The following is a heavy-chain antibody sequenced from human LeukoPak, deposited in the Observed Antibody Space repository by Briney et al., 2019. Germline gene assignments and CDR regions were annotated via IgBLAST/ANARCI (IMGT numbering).Heavy chain of an antibody. CDR2: IIPIFGTA. D-gene: IGHD6-13*01. J-gene: IGHJ4*02. Sequence: SVKVSCKASGGTFSNYAISWVRQAPGQGLEWVGGIIPIFGTANYAQKFQGRVTITADKSTSTAYMELSSLRSEDTAVYFCAIFEAGRLNSYFDYWGQGTLVTVSS. CDR3: AIFEAGRLNSYFDY. CDR1: GGTFSNYA. V-gene: IGHV1-69*06.